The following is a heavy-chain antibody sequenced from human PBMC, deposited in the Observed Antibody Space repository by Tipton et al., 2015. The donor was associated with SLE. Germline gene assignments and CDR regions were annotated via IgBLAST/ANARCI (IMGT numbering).Heavy chain of an antibody. CDR3: ARDPGRYDFGPYGMDV. Sequence: TLSLTCSVSGASINSYFWSWIRQSPEKGLEWIGYVYHLGTTEYNPSLKSRVTISVDTSKNQFSLKLSSVTAADTAVYYCARDPGRYDFGPYGMDVWGQGTTVTVSS. CDR2: VYHLGTT. J-gene: IGHJ6*02. D-gene: IGHD3-3*01. V-gene: IGHV4-59*01. CDR1: GASINSYF.